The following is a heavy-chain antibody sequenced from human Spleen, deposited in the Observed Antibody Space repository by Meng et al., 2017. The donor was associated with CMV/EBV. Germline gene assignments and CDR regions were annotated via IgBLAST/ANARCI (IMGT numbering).Heavy chain of an antibody. J-gene: IGHJ4*02. CDR2: INAANGNT. V-gene: IGHV1-3*01. D-gene: IGHD6-13*01. CDR3: VRVPAGTSFFDY. Sequence: SCKASGYTFTNYAIHWVRQAPGQSLEWMGWINAANGNTKYSQKFQGGATFTRDTSATTAYMEVSSLRSADTAVYYCVRVPAGTSFFDYWGQGTLVTVSS. CDR1: GYTFTNYA.